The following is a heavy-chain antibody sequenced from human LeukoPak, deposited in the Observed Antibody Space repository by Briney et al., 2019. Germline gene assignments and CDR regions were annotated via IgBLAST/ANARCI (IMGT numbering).Heavy chain of an antibody. CDR2: ISSSSSYI. J-gene: IGHJ4*02. V-gene: IGHV3-21*01. Sequence: PGGSLRLSCAASGFTFSSYSMNWVRQAPGKGLEWVSSISSSSSYIYYADSVKGRFTISRDNAKNSLYLQMNSLRAEDTAVYYSARGARRWTYYYDSSGYLPPTYFDYWGQGTLVTVSS. D-gene: IGHD3-22*01. CDR1: GFTFSSYS. CDR3: ARGARRWTYYYDSSGYLPPTYFDY.